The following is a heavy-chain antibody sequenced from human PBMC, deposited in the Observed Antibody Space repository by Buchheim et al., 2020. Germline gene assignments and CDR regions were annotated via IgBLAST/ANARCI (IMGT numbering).Heavy chain of an antibody. Sequence: QVQLVESGGGLVKPGGSLRLSCVASGFSFSDYYISWIRQAPGKGLVWVSYISNSGDSNYYADSVKGRFTVSRDNAKNSVYLQMNGLRAEDTAVYYCARDKGWAAADNYDYFGVDVWGQGT. J-gene: IGHJ6*02. V-gene: IGHV3-11*01. D-gene: IGHD6-13*01. CDR1: GFSFSDYY. CDR2: ISNSGDSN. CDR3: ARDKGWAAADNYDYFGVDV.